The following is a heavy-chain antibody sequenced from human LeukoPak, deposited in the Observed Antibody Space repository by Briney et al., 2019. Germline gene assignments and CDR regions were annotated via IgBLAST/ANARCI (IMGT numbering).Heavy chain of an antibody. Sequence: LWASVKVSCKASGGTFSSYAISWVRQAPGQGLEWMGGIIPIFGTANYAQKFQGRVTITADKSTCTAYMELSSLRSEDTAVYYCATDLRWFGELNTDYWGQGTLVTVSS. CDR2: IIPIFGTA. V-gene: IGHV1-69*06. CDR1: GGTFSSYA. D-gene: IGHD3-10*01. J-gene: IGHJ4*02. CDR3: ATDLRWFGELNTDY.